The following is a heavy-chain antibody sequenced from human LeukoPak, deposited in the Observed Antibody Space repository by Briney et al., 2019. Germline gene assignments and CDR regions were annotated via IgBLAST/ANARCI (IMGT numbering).Heavy chain of an antibody. J-gene: IGHJ1*01. CDR1: EYTLTELS. Sequence: ASVNVSCKVSEYTLTELSMHWVRQAPGKVLESMGGFDPEGGETIYAQKFQGRVTMTEDTSTDTAYMELSSLRSEDTAMYYCATVSYYYDSSGYQGYFQHWGQGTLVTVSS. V-gene: IGHV1-24*01. CDR3: ATVSYYYDSSGYQGYFQH. CDR2: FDPEGGET. D-gene: IGHD3-22*01.